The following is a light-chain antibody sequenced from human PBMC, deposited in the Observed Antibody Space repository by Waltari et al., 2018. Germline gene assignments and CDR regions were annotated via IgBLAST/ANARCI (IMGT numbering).Light chain of an antibody. CDR3: QSHDANHYVV. CDR2: EDN. J-gene: IGLJ2*01. Sequence: NFMLTQPHSVSESPGKTVTISCTRSSGSIASNYVQWYQRRPGSVPTTVIYEDNQRPSGVPDQFSGSIDSSSNSASLTISGLQTEDEADYYCQSHDANHYVVFGGGTKVTVL. CDR1: SGSIASNY. V-gene: IGLV6-57*03.